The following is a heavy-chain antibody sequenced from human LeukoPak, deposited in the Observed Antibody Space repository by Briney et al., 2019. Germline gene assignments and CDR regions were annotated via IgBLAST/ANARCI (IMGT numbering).Heavy chain of an antibody. D-gene: IGHD5-12*01. CDR2: MSYDGSNK. CDR3: AELRSDGDY. CDR1: GFTFSSYG. Sequence: GGSLRLSCAASGFTFSSYGMHWVRQAPGKGLEWVAVMSYDGSNKYYADSVKGRFTISRDNSKNTLYLQMNSLRAEDTAVYYCAELRSDGDYWGQGTLVTVSS. V-gene: IGHV3-30*18. J-gene: IGHJ4*02.